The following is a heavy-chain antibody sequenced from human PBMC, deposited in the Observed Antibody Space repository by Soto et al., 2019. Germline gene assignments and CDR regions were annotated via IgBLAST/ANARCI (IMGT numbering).Heavy chain of an antibody. Sequence: QVQLVQSGAEVKKPGSSVKVSCKASADTFNSYSLSWLRQAPGQRLEWMGGITPVFGTAEYAQSFEDRITITADDSTSTVYMELSSLRSDDTAVYYCARSLEGPTVTNWFDPWGQGALVKVSS. D-gene: IGHD4-17*01. CDR2: ITPVFGTA. V-gene: IGHV1-69*01. CDR1: ADTFNSYS. J-gene: IGHJ5*02. CDR3: ARSLEGPTVTNWFDP.